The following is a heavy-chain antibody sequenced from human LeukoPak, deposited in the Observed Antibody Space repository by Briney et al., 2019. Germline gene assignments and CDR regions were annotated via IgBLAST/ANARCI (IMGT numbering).Heavy chain of an antibody. V-gene: IGHV1-2*02. CDR3: AKDRYGDYEAPFHYYMDA. CDR2: INPNSGGT. Sequence: GASVKVSCKASGYTFTSYGISWVRQAPGQGLEWMGWINPNSGGTNYAQKFQGRVTMTTDTSMSTAYMELSRLTSDDTAVYYCAKDRYGDYEAPFHYYMDAWGRGTTVTVSS. J-gene: IGHJ6*03. D-gene: IGHD5-12*01. CDR1: GYTFTSYG.